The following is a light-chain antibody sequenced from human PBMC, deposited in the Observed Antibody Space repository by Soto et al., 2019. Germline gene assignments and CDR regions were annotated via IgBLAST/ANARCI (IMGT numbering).Light chain of an antibody. CDR2: GAS. CDR3: QQYGSSPGT. J-gene: IGKJ5*01. V-gene: IGKV3-15*01. Sequence: EIVMTQSPATLSVSPGERATLSCRASRSVSSNLAWYQQKPGQAPRLLIYGASTRATGIPARFSGSGSGTEFTLTISRLEPEDFAVYYCQQYGSSPGTFGQGTRLEI. CDR1: RSVSSN.